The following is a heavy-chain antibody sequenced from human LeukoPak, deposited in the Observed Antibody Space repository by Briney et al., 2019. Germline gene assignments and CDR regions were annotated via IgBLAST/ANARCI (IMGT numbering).Heavy chain of an antibody. CDR1: GFTFSSHG. Sequence: GGSLRLSCAASGFTFSSHGIHWVRQAPGKGLEWVAVTSYDGSKKYYADSVKGRFTISRDNSKNTLYLQMNSLGTEDTAVYYCAKVHSSGWYYSDYWGQGTLVTVSS. J-gene: IGHJ4*02. CDR3: AKVHSSGWYYSDY. V-gene: IGHV3-30*18. CDR2: TSYDGSKK. D-gene: IGHD6-19*01.